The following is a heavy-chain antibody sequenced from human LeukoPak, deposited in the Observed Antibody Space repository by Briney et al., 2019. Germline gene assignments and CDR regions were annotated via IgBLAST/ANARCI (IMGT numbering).Heavy chain of an antibody. D-gene: IGHD4-11*01. CDR2: IRYDGSNK. J-gene: IGHJ4*02. Sequence: PGGSLRLSCAASGFTFSSYGMRWVRQAPGKGLEWVAVIRYDGSNKYYADSVKGRFTISRDNSKNTLYLQMNSLRAEDTAVYHCARSPADYSNYYFDYWGQGTLVTVSS. CDR3: ARSPADYSNYYFDY. V-gene: IGHV3-33*01. CDR1: GFTFSSYG.